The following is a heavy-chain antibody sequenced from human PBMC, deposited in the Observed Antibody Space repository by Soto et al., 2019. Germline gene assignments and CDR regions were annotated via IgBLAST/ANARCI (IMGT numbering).Heavy chain of an antibody. V-gene: IGHV6-1*01. Sequence: PSQTLSLTGAISGDSVSSNSAAWNWIRQSPSRGLEWLGRTYYRSKWYNDYAVSVKSRITISPDTSKNQFSLQLNSVTPEDTAVYYCASKAHRAAAGSDAFDIWGQGTMVTVSS. J-gene: IGHJ3*02. CDR2: TYYRSKWYN. CDR3: ASKAHRAAAGSDAFDI. D-gene: IGHD6-13*01. CDR1: GDSVSSNSAA.